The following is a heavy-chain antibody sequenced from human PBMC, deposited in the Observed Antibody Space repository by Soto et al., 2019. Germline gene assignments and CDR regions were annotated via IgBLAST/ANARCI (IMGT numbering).Heavy chain of an antibody. V-gene: IGHV3-48*01. Sequence: GGSLRLFCAASGFTFSNYAMTWVRQAPGKGLEWVSYISSSSSTIYYADSVKGRFTISRDNAKNSLYLQMNSLRAEDTAVYYCAPPLWGQGTLVTVSS. CDR2: ISSSSSTI. CDR1: GFTFSNYA. CDR3: APPL. J-gene: IGHJ4*02.